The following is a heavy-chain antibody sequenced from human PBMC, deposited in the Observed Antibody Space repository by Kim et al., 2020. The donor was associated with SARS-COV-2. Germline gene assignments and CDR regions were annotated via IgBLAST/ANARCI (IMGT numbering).Heavy chain of an antibody. D-gene: IGHD3-22*01. CDR1: GFTFSSYW. J-gene: IGHJ4*02. CDR2: IKQDGREK. Sequence: GGSLRLSCAASGFTFSSYWMSWVRQAPGKGLEWVANIKQDGREKYYVDSVKGRFTISRDNAKNSLYLQMNSLRAEDTAVYYCARDPRTYYYDSSGYYYEYFFDYWGQGTLVTVSS. CDR3: ARDPRTYYYDSSGYYYEYFFDY. V-gene: IGHV3-7*01.